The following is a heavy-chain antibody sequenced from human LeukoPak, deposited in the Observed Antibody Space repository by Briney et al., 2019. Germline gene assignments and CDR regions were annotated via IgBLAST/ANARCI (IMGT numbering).Heavy chain of an antibody. Sequence: GGSLRLSCAASGFTLSSYSMNWVRQAPGKGLEWVSSISSSSSYIYYADSVKGRFTISRDNAKNSLYLQMNSLRAEDTAVYYCARGLPQWLVPGWFDPWGQGTLVTVSS. D-gene: IGHD6-19*01. CDR1: GFTLSSYS. J-gene: IGHJ5*02. V-gene: IGHV3-21*01. CDR3: ARGLPQWLVPGWFDP. CDR2: ISSSSSYI.